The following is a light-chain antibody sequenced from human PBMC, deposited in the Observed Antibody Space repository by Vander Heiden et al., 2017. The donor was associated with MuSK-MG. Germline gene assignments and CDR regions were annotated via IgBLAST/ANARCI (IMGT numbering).Light chain of an antibody. CDR1: QSINNY. J-gene: IGKJ2*01. V-gene: IGKV1-39*01. CDR3: QQSYITPYT. Sequence: DIQMTQSPSSLSASVGDRVTISCRASQSINNYVNWYQLKPGKAPNLLIFGAFALQSGVPPRFSGGGSGTAFTLTITSLQPEDSAVYYCQQSYITPYTFGQGTKLXIK. CDR2: GAF.